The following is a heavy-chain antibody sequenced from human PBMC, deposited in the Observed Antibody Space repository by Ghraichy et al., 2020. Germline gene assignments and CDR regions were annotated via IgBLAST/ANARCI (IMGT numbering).Heavy chain of an antibody. CDR2: ISAYNGNT. V-gene: IGHV1-18*04. J-gene: IGHJ4*02. CDR1: GYTFTSYG. CDR3: ARRIFPDGPNQLTGDLHY. D-gene: IGHD7-27*01. Sequence: ASVKVSCKASGYTFTSYGISWVRQAPGQGLEWMGWISAYNGNTNYAQKLQGRVTMTTDTSTSTAYMELRSLRSDDTAVYYCARRIFPDGPNQLTGDLHYWGQGTLVTVSS.